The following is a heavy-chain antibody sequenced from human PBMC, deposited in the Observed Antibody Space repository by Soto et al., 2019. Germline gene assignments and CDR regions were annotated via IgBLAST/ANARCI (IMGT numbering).Heavy chain of an antibody. V-gene: IGHV3-15*07. D-gene: IGHD2-21*01. Sequence: GGSLRLSCAASGFTFSDYYIHWIRRAPGKGLEWVGRIKSKTDGGTTDYAAPVKGRFTISRDDSKNTLYLQMNSLKTEDTAVYYCTTDPLQPSGLVFWGQGTLVTVSS. CDR3: TTDPLQPSGLVF. CDR2: IKSKTDGGTT. J-gene: IGHJ4*02. CDR1: GFTFSDYY.